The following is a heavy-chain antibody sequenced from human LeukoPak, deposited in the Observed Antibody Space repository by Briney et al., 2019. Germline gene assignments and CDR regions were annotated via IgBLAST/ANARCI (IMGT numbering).Heavy chain of an antibody. V-gene: IGHV3-23*01. CDR1: GFTFSSYA. D-gene: IGHD6-6*01. Sequence: GGSLRLACAASGFTFSSYAMSWVRQAPGKGLEWVSAISISGENTYYADSVKGRFTISRDASRNTLYLQMHSLRAEDTAVYYCARLISTSSSRFSDYWGQGTLVTVSS. CDR2: ISISGENT. CDR3: ARLISTSSSRFSDY. J-gene: IGHJ4*02.